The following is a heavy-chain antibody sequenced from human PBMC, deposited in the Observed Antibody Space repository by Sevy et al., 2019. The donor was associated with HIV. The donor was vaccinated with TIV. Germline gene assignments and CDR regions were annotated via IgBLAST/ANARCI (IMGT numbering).Heavy chain of an antibody. J-gene: IGHJ4*02. CDR3: AGSYYNFLNGYYNPFDS. CDR1: GDSISSNNYY. D-gene: IGHD3-9*01. V-gene: IGHV4-39*01. CDR2: VYYTGTT. Sequence: SETLSLTCTVSGDSISSNNYYWGWIRQSPGKGLEWIGIVYYTGTTYYNPSLKSRVTISVDTSKSQFSLRLGSVTAADTAVYFCAGSYYNFLNGYYNPFDSWGQGTLVTVSS.